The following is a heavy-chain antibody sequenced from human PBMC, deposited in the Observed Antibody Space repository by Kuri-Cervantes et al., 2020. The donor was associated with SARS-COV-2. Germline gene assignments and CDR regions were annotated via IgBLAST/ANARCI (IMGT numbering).Heavy chain of an antibody. CDR2: ISGSGGST. D-gene: IGHD1-26*01. J-gene: IGHJ3*02. CDR3: ARVEVGAHVGAFDI. Sequence: GGSLRLACAASGFTFSSYAMSWVRQAPGKGLEWVSAISGSGGSTYYAYSVKGRFTISRDNAKNSLYLQMNSLIAEDTALYYCARVEVGAHVGAFDIWGQGTMVTVSS. V-gene: IGHV3-23*01. CDR1: GFTFSSYA.